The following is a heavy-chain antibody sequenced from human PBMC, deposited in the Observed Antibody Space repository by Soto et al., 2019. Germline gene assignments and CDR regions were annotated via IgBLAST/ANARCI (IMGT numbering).Heavy chain of an antibody. CDR3: GSVRPSGYVLS. J-gene: IGHJ5*02. D-gene: IGHD6-25*01. V-gene: IGHV4-59*01. CDR2: VYFSGNT. Sequence: QVQLQESGPGLVKPSETLYLTCTVSGGSLSSYYWTWIRQSPGKGLEWIGYVYFSGNTNYNPSLKSRVTISIDTSKNQFSLRLASVTAADTSFYYCGSVRPSGYVLSWCQGTLVTVSS. CDR1: GGSLSSYY.